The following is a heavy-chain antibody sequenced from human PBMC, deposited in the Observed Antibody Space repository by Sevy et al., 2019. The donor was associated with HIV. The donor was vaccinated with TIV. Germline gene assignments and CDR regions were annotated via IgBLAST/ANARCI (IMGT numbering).Heavy chain of an antibody. D-gene: IGHD4-17*01. CDR3: ARRGPCTVYDAFDI. CDR2: ISGLSNYI. CDR1: GFTFNSFY. Sequence: GGSLRLSCAASGFTFNSFYMNWVRQAPGKGLEWVSSISGLSNYIFYADSLKGRFTISRDNAKNARYLQMNSLRVEDTAVYYCARRGPCTVYDAFDIWGQGTMVTVSS. J-gene: IGHJ3*02. V-gene: IGHV3-21*01.